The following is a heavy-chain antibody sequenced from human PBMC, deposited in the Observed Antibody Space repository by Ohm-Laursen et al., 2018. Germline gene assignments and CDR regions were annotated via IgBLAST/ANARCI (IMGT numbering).Heavy chain of an antibody. V-gene: IGHV1-18*04. CDR2: IGTFNNKT. D-gene: IGHD3-3*01. Sequence: SVKVSCKASGYTFTGYYMHWVRQAPGQGLEWMGWIGTFNNKTNYAQKFQGRVTVTTDTSTSTAYMELRSLTSDDTAVYFCARDSYYDFWSGYSTYYHGMDVWGQGTTVTVSS. J-gene: IGHJ6*02. CDR3: ARDSYYDFWSGYSTYYHGMDV. CDR1: GYTFTGYY.